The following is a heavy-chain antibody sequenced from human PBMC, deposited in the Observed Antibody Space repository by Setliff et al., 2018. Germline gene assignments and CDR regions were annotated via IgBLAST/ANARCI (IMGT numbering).Heavy chain of an antibody. D-gene: IGHD3-3*01. CDR2: INHRGST. CDR1: GETFSDYH. J-gene: IGHJ6*03. Sequence: SETLSLTCATYGETFSDYHWTWIRQSPEKGLEWIGEINHRGSTNYNPSLKSRVTISIDTSKNQFSLDLSSVTAADTAVYYCARVSGFLYIDVWGNGTTVTVSS. CDR3: ARVSGFLYIDV. V-gene: IGHV4-34*01.